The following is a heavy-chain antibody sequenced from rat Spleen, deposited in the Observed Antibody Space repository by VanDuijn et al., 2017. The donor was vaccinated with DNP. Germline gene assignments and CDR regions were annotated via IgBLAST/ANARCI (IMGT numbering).Heavy chain of an antibody. D-gene: IGHD1-9*01. CDR3: ARPGLTYYGYGGMDA. J-gene: IGHJ4*01. CDR1: GFTFSNYD. Sequence: EVQLVESGGGLVQPGRSLKLSCAASGFTFSNYDMAWVRQAPTKGLEWVASISPSGGSTYYRDSVKGRFTVSRDNAKSSLYLQMDSLRSEDTATYYCARPGLTYYGYGGMDAWGQGTSVTVSS. CDR2: ISPSGGST. V-gene: IGHV5-25*01.